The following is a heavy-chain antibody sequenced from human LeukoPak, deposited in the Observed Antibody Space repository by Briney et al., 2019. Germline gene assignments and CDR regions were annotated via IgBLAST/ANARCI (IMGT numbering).Heavy chain of an antibody. J-gene: IGHJ4*02. CDR2: IYYSGST. CDR1: GGSISSYY. Sequence: KSSETLSLTCTVSGGSISSYYWSWIRQPPGKGLECIGYIYYSGSTNYNPSLKSRVTISVDTSKNQFSLKLSSVTAADTAVYYCARAKYYYGSSGYDNYYFDYWGQGTLVTVSS. D-gene: IGHD3-22*01. V-gene: IGHV4-59*01. CDR3: ARAKYYYGSSGYDNYYFDY.